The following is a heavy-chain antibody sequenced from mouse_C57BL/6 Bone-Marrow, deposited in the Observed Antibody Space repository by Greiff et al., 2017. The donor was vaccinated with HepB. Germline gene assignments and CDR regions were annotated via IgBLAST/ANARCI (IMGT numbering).Heavy chain of an antibody. D-gene: IGHD1-1*01. CDR1: GFNIKDDY. CDR2: IDPENGDT. Sequence: SGAELVRPGASVKLSCTASGFNIKDDYMHWVKQRPEQGLEWIGWIDPENGDTEYASKFQGKATITADTSSNTAYLQLSSLTSEDTAVYYCTLTTPHWYFDVWGTGTTVTVSS. V-gene: IGHV14-4*01. J-gene: IGHJ1*03. CDR3: TLTTPHWYFDV.